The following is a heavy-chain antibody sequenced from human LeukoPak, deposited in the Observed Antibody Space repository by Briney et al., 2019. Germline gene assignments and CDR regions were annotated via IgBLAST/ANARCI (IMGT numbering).Heavy chain of an antibody. CDR2: IYYSGSRST. CDR3: ASLSNWFDP. V-gene: IGHV4-59*01. Sequence: SETLSLTRTVSGVSISSYYWSWIRQPPGKGLEWIGYIYYSGSRSTNYNLSLKSRVTISVDTSKNQLSLKLSSVPAADTAVDYCASLSNWFDPWGQGTLVTVSS. CDR1: GVSISSYY. J-gene: IGHJ5*02. D-gene: IGHD3-16*02.